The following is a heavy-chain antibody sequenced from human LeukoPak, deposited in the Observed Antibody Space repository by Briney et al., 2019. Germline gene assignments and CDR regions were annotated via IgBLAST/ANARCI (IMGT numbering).Heavy chain of an antibody. CDR2: IYYSGST. CDR1: GGSISSGGYY. V-gene: IGHV4-31*03. CDR3: ARDLAHSSAWFDP. Sequence: SQTLSLTCTVSGGSISSGGYYWSWIRQHPGKGLEWIGYIYYSGSTYYNPSLKSRVTISVDTSKNQFFLKLSSVTAADTAVYYCARDLAHSSAWFDPWGQGTLVTVSS. J-gene: IGHJ5*02.